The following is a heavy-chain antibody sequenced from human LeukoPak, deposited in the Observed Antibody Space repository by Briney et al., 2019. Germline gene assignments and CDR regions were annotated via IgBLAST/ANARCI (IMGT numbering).Heavy chain of an antibody. J-gene: IGHJ6*04. Sequence: SETLSLTCTVSGGSISSYYWSWIRQPPGKGLEWIGYIYYSGSTNYNPSLQSRVTISVDTSKNQFSRKLSSVTAADTAVYYCARDQSWITMVRGAVYYGMDVWGKGTTVTVSS. V-gene: IGHV4-59*01. CDR2: IYYSGST. CDR1: GGSISSYY. CDR3: ARDQSWITMVRGAVYYGMDV. D-gene: IGHD3-10*01.